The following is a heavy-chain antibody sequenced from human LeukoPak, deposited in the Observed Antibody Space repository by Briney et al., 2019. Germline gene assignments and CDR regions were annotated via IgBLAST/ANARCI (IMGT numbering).Heavy chain of an antibody. CDR2: IYHSGST. CDR1: GGPITNGAYS. CDR3: ARGLRYYGSGSYTHFDY. D-gene: IGHD3-10*01. J-gene: IGHJ4*02. V-gene: IGHV4-30-2*01. Sequence: PSETLSLTCAVSGGPITNGAYSWSWIRQPPGKGLEWIGYIYHSGSTYYNPSLKSRVTISLGRSKNQFSLKVTSVTAADTAVYYCARGLRYYGSGSYTHFDYWGQGSLVTVSS.